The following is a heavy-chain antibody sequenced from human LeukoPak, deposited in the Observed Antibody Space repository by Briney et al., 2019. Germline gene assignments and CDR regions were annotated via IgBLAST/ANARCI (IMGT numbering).Heavy chain of an antibody. V-gene: IGHV3-48*01. CDR2: IDSSSSSI. D-gene: IGHD3-10*01. Sequence: GGSLRLSCAASGFIFTSHSKNWLRQAPGKGLEWVSFIDSSSSSIHYADSVRGRFTISRYNAKNLLYLQMNSLRAEDTAEYFCARGNGPGSFIIDYWGQGTLVAASS. CDR1: GFIFTSHS. CDR3: ARGNGPGSFIIDY. J-gene: IGHJ4*02.